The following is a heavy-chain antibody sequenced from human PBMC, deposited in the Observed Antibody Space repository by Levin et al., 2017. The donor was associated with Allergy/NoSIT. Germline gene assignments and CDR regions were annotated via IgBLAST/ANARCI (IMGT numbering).Heavy chain of an antibody. Sequence: KTSETLSLTCTVSGGSISSYYWSWIRQPPGKGLEWIGYIYYSGSTNYNPSLKSRVTISVDTSKDQVSLKLSSVTAADTAVYYCARGVGTTYRYTHGYWGQGTLVTVSS. D-gene: IGHD3-16*02. CDR2: IYYSGST. CDR3: ARGVGTTYRYTHGY. J-gene: IGHJ4*02. CDR1: GGSISSYY. V-gene: IGHV4-59*01.